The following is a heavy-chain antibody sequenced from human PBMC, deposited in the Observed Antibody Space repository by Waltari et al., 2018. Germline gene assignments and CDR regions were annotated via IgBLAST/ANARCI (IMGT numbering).Heavy chain of an antibody. J-gene: IGHJ4*02. CDR3: ARWDSPGRYFGD. CDR1: GVCISNYF. Sequence: QVQLQESGPGLVEPSATLSHTCSVSGVCISNYFWNWIGQTPGKGRQWIGFIRHTGITKSHPSLKMRVPMPVETSKCQFSLRLTSVAATDPAVYFCARWDSPGRYFGDWGQGTPVTVSS. CDR2: IRHTGIT. D-gene: IGHD1-20*01. V-gene: IGHV4-59*08.